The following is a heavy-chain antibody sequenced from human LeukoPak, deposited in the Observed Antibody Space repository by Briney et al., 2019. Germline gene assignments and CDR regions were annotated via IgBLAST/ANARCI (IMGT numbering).Heavy chain of an antibody. D-gene: IGHD2-2*01. J-gene: IGHJ5*02. CDR2: INPSGGST. Sequence: ASVKVSCKASGGTFSSYAISWVRQAPGQGLEWMGIINPSGGSTSYAQKFQGRVTMTRDTSTSTVYMELSRLRSEDTAVYYCARDGCSSTSCRKFDPWGQGTLVTVSS. V-gene: IGHV1-46*01. CDR3: ARDGCSSTSCRKFDP. CDR1: GGTFSSYA.